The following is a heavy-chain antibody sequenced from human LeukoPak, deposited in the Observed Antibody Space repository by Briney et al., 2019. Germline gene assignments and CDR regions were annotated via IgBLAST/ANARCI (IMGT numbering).Heavy chain of an antibody. Sequence: GGSLRLSCAASGFTFSDYYMSWVRQAPGKGLEWVSSISSNSTYTKYADSVKGRFAISRDNAKNSLYLQMNSLRTEDTAVYYCARETVSGTVWGQGTLVTVSS. CDR2: ISSNSTYT. V-gene: IGHV3-11*06. J-gene: IGHJ4*02. CDR3: ARETVSGTV. D-gene: IGHD6-19*01. CDR1: GFTFSDYY.